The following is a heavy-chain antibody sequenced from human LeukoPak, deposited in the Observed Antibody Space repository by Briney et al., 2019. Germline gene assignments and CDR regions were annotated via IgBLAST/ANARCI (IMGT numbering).Heavy chain of an antibody. Sequence: SETLSLTCTVSGGSISSYYWSWIRQPPGKGLEWIGYIYYSGSTNYNPSLKSRVTISVDTSKNQFSLKLSSVTAADTAVYYCAGLYGGSYYDLVDYWGQGTLVTVSS. CDR2: IYYSGST. CDR1: GGSISSYY. CDR3: AGLYGGSYYDLVDY. D-gene: IGHD1-26*01. J-gene: IGHJ4*02. V-gene: IGHV4-59*08.